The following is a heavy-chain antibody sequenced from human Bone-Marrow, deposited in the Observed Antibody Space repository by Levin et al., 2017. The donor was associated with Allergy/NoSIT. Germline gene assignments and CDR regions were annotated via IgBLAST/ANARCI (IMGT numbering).Heavy chain of an antibody. CDR3: AKDGCPSTSCWYGYLDV. CDR1: GFTFSNYD. J-gene: IGHJ6*02. Sequence: PGGSLRLSCAASGFTFSNYDMTWVRQAPGKGLEWVSVISSSGRSTYFADSVRGRFTMSRDNSKNTLYLQMNSLRADDTAVYYCAKDGCPSTSCWYGYLDVWGLGTTVTVSS. CDR2: ISSSGRST. V-gene: IGHV3-23*01. D-gene: IGHD2-2*01.